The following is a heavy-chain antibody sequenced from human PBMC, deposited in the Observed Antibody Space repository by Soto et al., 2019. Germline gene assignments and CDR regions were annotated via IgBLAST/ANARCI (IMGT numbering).Heavy chain of an antibody. CDR2: ISGSGGST. J-gene: IGHJ4*02. CDR1: GFTFSSYA. D-gene: IGHD2-2*02. CDR3: ASFPYRRGYCSSTSCYMG. V-gene: IGHV3-23*01. Sequence: GGSLRLSCAASGFTFSSYAMSWVRQAPGKGLEWVSAISGSGGSTYYADSVKGRFTISRDNSKNTLYLQMNSLRAEDTAVYYCASFPYRRGYCSSTSCYMGWGQGTLVTVSS.